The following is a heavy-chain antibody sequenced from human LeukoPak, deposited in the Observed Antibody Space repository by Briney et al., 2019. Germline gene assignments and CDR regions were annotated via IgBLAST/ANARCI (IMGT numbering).Heavy chain of an antibody. D-gene: IGHD2-2*01. Sequence: SETLSLTCTVSGGSISSYYWSWIRQPAGKGLEWIGRIYTSGSTNYNPSLKSRVTMSVDTSKNQFSLKLSSVTAADTAVYYCARCFSSTSFNLPRRYYYGMDVWGQGTTVTVSS. CDR2: IYTSGST. CDR1: GGSISSYY. J-gene: IGHJ6*02. V-gene: IGHV4-4*07. CDR3: ARCFSSTSFNLPRRYYYGMDV.